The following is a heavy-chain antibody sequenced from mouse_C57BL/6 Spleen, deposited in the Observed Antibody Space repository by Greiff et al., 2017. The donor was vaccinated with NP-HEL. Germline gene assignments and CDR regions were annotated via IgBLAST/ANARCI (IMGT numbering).Heavy chain of an antibody. Sequence: VQGVESGPELVKPGASVKISCKASGYAFSSSWMNWVKQRPGKGLEWIGRIYPGDGDTNYNGKFKGKATLTADKSSSTAYMQLSSLTSEDSAVYFCARTYGNYYFDYWGQGTTLTVSS. V-gene: IGHV1-82*01. CDR1: GYAFSSSW. D-gene: IGHD2-1*01. J-gene: IGHJ2*01. CDR3: ARTYGNYYFDY. CDR2: IYPGDGDT.